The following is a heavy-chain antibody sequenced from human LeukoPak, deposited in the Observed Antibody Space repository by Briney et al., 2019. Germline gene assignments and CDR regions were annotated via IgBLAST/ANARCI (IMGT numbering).Heavy chain of an antibody. CDR1: GFTLSSYA. V-gene: IGHV3-23*01. Sequence: PGGSLRLSGIASGFTLSSYAMSWVRQAPGQGLEWVSAVSDSGYSAHYADSVKGRFTISRDNSKNTLYLQMNSLRAEDTAVYYCAKDLDRAYYYYGMDVWGQGTTVTVSS. CDR2: VSDSGYSA. D-gene: IGHD1-14*01. CDR3: AKDLDRAYYYYGMDV. J-gene: IGHJ6*02.